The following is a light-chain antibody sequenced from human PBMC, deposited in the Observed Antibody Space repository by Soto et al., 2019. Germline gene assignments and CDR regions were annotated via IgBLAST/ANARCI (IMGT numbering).Light chain of an antibody. CDR2: EVS. V-gene: IGLV2-14*01. J-gene: IGLJ2*01. CDR3: SSYTSSSTLVV. CDR1: SSDVGGYNY. Sequence: QPVLTQPASVSGSPGQSITISCTGTSSDVGGYNYVSWYQQHPGKAPKLMIYEVSNRPSGVSNRFSGSKSGNTASLTISGLQAEDEADSYCSSYTSSSTLVVFGGGTQLAVL.